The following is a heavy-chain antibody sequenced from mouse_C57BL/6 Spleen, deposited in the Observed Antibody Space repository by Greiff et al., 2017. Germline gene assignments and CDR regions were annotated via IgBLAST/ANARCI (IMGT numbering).Heavy chain of an antibody. Sequence: VHLVESGPGLVQPSQSLSITCTVSGFSLTSYCVHWVRQSPGKGLEWLGVIWSGGSTDYNAAFISRLSISKNNSKSQVFFKMNSLQADDTAIYYCARTGTYAMDYWGQGTSVTVSS. CDR1: GFSLTSYC. CDR2: IWSGGST. CDR3: ARTGTYAMDY. D-gene: IGHD4-1*01. J-gene: IGHJ4*01. V-gene: IGHV2-2*01.